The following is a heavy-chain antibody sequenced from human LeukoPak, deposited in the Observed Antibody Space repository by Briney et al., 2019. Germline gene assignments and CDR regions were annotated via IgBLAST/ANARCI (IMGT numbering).Heavy chain of an antibody. D-gene: IGHD4/OR15-4a*01. CDR3: ARSGLTTYYYHGMDV. Sequence: ASVKVSCKASGYTFTGYYMHWVRQAPGQGLEWMGWINPNSGGTNYAQKFQGRVTMTRDTSISTAYMELSRLRSDDTAVYYCARSGLTTYYYHGMDVWGQGTTVTVSS. V-gene: IGHV1-2*02. CDR2: INPNSGGT. CDR1: GYTFTGYY. J-gene: IGHJ6*02.